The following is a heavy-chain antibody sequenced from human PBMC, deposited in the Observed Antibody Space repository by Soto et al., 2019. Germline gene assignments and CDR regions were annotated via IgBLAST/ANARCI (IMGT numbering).Heavy chain of an antibody. CDR1: GGSISSYY. CDR2: IYYSGST. J-gene: IGHJ5*02. CDR3: ARTYNWNFSNWFDP. Sequence: KPSETLSLTCTVSGGSISSYYWSWIRQPPGKGLEWIGYIYYSGSTNYNPSLKSRVTISVDTSKNQFSLKLSSVTAADTAVYYCARTYNWNFSNWFDPWGQGTLVTVSS. D-gene: IGHD1-7*01. V-gene: IGHV4-59*01.